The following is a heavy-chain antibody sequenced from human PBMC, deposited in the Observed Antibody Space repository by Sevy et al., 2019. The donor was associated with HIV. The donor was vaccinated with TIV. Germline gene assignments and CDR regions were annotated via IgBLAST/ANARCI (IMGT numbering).Heavy chain of an antibody. CDR1: GFTFSSYW. D-gene: IGHD2-15*01. CDR3: ARTRRVGGSWDNGFDP. CDR2: IKQDGSEK. J-gene: IGHJ5*02. Sequence: GGSLRLSCAASGFTFSSYWMSWVRQAPGKGLEWVANIKQDGSEKYYVDSVKGRFTISRDNAKNSLYLQMNSLRAEDTAVDYCARTRRVGGSWDNGFDPWGQGTLVTVSS. V-gene: IGHV3-7*01.